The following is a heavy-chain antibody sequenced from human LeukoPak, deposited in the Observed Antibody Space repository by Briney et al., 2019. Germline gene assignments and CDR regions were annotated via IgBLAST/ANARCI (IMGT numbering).Heavy chain of an antibody. CDR3: ARRGRLFNGYYYYYMDV. D-gene: IGHD3-3*01. Sequence: PSETLSLTCAVYGGSFSGYYWSWIRQPPGKGLEWIGEINHSGSTNYNPSLKSRVTISVDTSKKQFSLKLSSVTAADTAVYYCARRGRLFNGYYYYYMDVWGKGTTVTISS. CDR1: GGSFSGYY. J-gene: IGHJ6*03. V-gene: IGHV4-34*01. CDR2: INHSGST.